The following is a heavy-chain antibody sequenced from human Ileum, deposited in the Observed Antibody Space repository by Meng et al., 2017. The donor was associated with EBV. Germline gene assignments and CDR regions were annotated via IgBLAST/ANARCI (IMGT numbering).Heavy chain of an antibody. Sequence: QITLKESGPTLVKPXXTLTLTCTFSGFSLSTSGVGVGWIRQPPGKALEWLALIYWDDDKRYSPSLKNRLTITKDTSKNQVVLTLTNIDPVDTATYYCAHRHRLRDFDHWGHGPRVTVSS. CDR2: IYWDDDK. D-gene: IGHD4-17*01. V-gene: IGHV2-5*02. CDR1: GFSLSTSGVG. CDR3: AHRHRLRDFDH. J-gene: IGHJ4*01.